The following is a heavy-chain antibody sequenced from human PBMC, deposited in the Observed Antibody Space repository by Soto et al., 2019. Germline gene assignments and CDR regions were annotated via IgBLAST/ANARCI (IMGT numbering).Heavy chain of an antibody. V-gene: IGHV4-34*01. CDR2: INHSGST. CDR1: GGSFSGYY. J-gene: IGHJ5*02. CDR3: AREGLSIAARPYPT. D-gene: IGHD6-6*01. Sequence: SETLSLTCAVYGGSFSGYYWSWIRQPPGKGLEWIGEINHSGSTNYNPSLKSRVTISVDTSKNQFSLKLSSVTAADTAVYYCAREGLSIAARPYPTWGQGTLGTVSS.